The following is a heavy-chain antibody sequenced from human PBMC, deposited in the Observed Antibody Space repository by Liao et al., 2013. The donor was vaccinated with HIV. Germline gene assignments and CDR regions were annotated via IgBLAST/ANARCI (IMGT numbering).Heavy chain of an antibody. CDR3: ARGLTVTSEGVFDS. CDR1: GVSITNYY. Sequence: QVQLQESGPRLVKPSETLSLTCSVSGVSITNYYWTWIRQPVGKGLDFIGRVSTSGISDYSPSLKGRVSMSIDRSRNQFSLRLTSVTAADTAVYYCARGLTVTSEGVFDSWGPGNLVTVSS. J-gene: IGHJ4*02. CDR2: VSTSGIS. D-gene: IGHD4-17*01. V-gene: IGHV4-4*07.